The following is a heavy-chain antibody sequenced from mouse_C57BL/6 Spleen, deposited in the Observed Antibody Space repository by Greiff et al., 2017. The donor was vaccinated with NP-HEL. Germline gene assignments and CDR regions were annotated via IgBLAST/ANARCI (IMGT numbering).Heavy chain of an antibody. V-gene: IGHV5-4*01. D-gene: IGHD4-1*01. CDR2: ISDGGSYT. CDR3: AKLVLY. Sequence: EVQVVESGGGLVKPGGSLKLSCAASGFTFSSYAMSWVRQTPEKRLEWVATISDGGSYTYYPDNVKGRFTISRDNAKNNLYLQMSHLKSEDTAMYYCAKLVLYWGQGTLVTVSA. CDR1: GFTFSSYA. J-gene: IGHJ3*01.